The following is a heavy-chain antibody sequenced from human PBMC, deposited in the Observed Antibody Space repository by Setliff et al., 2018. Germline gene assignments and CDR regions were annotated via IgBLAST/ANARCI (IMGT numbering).Heavy chain of an antibody. CDR1: GFTFDDYG. CDR3: AREARMGCFDY. CDR2: INWNGVKT. D-gene: IGHD6-19*01. Sequence: GESLKISCAASGFTFDDYGMSWVRQAPGKGLEWVSGINWNGVKTDYAEPLKGRFAISGDNAKNSLYLQMNSLRAEDTALYYCAREARMGCFDYWGQGTPVTVSS. J-gene: IGHJ4*02. V-gene: IGHV3-20*04.